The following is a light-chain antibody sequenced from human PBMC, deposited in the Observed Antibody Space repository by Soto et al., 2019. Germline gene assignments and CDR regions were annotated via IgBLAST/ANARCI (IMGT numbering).Light chain of an antibody. CDR3: LQYHNLWA. CDR2: RAS. CDR1: QNIYSN. Sequence: IELTQSPARLSVSPVGRATLXCRASQNIYSNVAWYQQRPGQAPRLLIYRASTRAPGIPARFSGSGSGTEFTLTISSLQSEDFTVYSCLQYHNLWAFGQGTKVDIK. J-gene: IGKJ1*01. V-gene: IGKV3-15*01.